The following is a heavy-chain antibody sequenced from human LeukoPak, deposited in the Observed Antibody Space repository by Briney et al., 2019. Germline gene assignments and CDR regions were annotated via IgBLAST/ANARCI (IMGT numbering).Heavy chain of an antibody. CDR3: ARALYGDYDYYYYGMDV. Sequence: PGGSLRLSCAASGFTFSSFWMTWVRQAPGKGLEWVANIKEDGSQKYYVDSVKGRFTISRDNAKNSLFLQTNSLRVDDTAVYYCARALYGDYDYYYYGMDVWGQGTTVTVSS. D-gene: IGHD4-17*01. J-gene: IGHJ6*02. V-gene: IGHV3-7*03. CDR2: IKEDGSQK. CDR1: GFTFSSFW.